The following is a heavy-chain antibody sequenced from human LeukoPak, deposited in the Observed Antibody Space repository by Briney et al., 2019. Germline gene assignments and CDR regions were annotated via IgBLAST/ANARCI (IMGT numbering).Heavy chain of an antibody. V-gene: IGHV3-30*18. D-gene: IGHD2-2*01. CDR3: AKGGVVVVPAVIDY. J-gene: IGHJ4*02. CDR1: GFTFGGYG. Sequence: GGSLRLSCAASGFTFGGYGMHWVRQAPGEGLEWVAGTSYDGIQKYYEDSVKGRFTISRDNSKNTLYLQMNSLRAEDTAVYYCAKGGVVVVPAVIDYWGQGTLVTVSS. CDR2: TSYDGIQK.